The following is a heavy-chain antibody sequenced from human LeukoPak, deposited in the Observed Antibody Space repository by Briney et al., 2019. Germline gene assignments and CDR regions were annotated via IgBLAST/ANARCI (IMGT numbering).Heavy chain of an antibody. Sequence: SETLSLTCTVSGGSISSSSYYWGWIRQPPGKGLDWIGSIYYSGSTYYNPSLKSRFTISVDTSKNQFSLKLSSVTAADTAVYYCARGPFLSAFDIWGQGTMVTVSS. CDR2: IYYSGST. CDR3: ARGPFLSAFDI. J-gene: IGHJ3*02. CDR1: GGSISSSSYY. V-gene: IGHV4-39*01. D-gene: IGHD2/OR15-2a*01.